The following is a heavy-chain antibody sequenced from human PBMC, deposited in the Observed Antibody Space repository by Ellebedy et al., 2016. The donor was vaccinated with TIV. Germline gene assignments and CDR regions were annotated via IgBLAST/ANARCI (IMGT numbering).Heavy chain of an antibody. Sequence: GESLKISCAASGFTFSSNYMNWVRQAPGKGLEWVSYISSSSSTIYYADSVKGRFTISRDNAKNSLYLQMNSLRAEDTAVYYCAREADYYGSGSPVPYGMDVWGQGTTVTVSS. J-gene: IGHJ6*02. CDR3: AREADYYGSGSPVPYGMDV. CDR1: GFTFSSNY. CDR2: ISSSSSTI. V-gene: IGHV3-48*04. D-gene: IGHD3-10*01.